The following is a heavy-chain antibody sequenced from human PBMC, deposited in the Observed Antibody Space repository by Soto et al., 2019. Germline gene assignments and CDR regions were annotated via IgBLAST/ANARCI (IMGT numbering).Heavy chain of an antibody. CDR1: GAALNNGNYY. CDR2: IYVTGAV. CDR3: ARLRLDTNNYKWFAP. Sequence: PSETLSLTCSVSGAALNNGNYYWSWIRQVPGKGLEWIGHIYVTGAVDYNPSLRDRITISQDTSERQFSLNLRLVTAADTAVYYCARLRLDTNNYKWFAPWGQGTLVTVPQ. V-gene: IGHV4-31*03. D-gene: IGHD1-20*01. J-gene: IGHJ5*02.